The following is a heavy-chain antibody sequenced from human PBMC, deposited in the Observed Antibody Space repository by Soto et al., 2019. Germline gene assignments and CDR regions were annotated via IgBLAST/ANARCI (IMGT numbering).Heavy chain of an antibody. CDR3: TTDYDILTGYLNY. CDR1: GFTFSNAW. J-gene: IGHJ4*02. CDR2: IKSKTDGGTT. Sequence: EVQLVESGGGLVQPGGSLRLSCAASGFTFSNAWMSWVRQAPGKGLEWVGRIKSKTDGGTTDYAAPVKGRFTISRDDSKNTLYLQMNSLKTEDTAVYYCTTDYDILTGYLNYWGQGTLVTVSS. D-gene: IGHD3-9*01. V-gene: IGHV3-15*01.